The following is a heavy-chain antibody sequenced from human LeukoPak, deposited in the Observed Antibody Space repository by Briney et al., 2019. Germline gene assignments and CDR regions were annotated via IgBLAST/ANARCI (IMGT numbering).Heavy chain of an antibody. J-gene: IGHJ5*02. D-gene: IGHD3-10*01. V-gene: IGHV4-38-2*02. CDR3: ASFRPGDP. CDR2: IYHSGST. Sequence: SETLSLTCTVSGYSLSSGYYWGWIRQPPGKGLEWIGSIYHSGSTYYNPSLKSRVTISVDTSKNQFSLKLSSVTAADTAVYYCASFRPGDPWGQGTLVTVSS. CDR1: GYSLSSGYY.